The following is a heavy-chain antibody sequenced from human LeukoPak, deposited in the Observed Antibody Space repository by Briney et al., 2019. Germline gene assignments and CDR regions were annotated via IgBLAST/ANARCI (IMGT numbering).Heavy chain of an antibody. CDR2: IDYSSTT. CDR1: GGSISSHY. J-gene: IGHJ6*02. V-gene: IGHV4-59*11. D-gene: IGHD6-19*01. Sequence: SETLSLTCEVSGGSISSHYWSWIRQPPGKGLEWIGYIDYSSTTKYNPSLKSRVTISVDTSKNQFALKLSSVTAADTALYYCARDRALAVAGPEMGHYYNGMNVWGQGTTVTVSS. CDR3: ARDRALAVAGPEMGHYYNGMNV.